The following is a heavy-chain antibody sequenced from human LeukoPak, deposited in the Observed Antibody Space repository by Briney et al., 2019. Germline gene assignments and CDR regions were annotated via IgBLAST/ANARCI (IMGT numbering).Heavy chain of an antibody. CDR3: AREGASSNYYDSSGPFKY. V-gene: IGHV1-2*02. D-gene: IGHD3-22*01. CDR2: INPNSGGT. Sequence: VASVKVSCKASGYTFTGYYMHWVRQAPGQGLEWMGWINPNSGGTNYAQKFQGRVTMTRDTSISTAYMELSRLRSDDTAVYYCAREGASSNYYDSSGPFKYWGQGPLVTVS. CDR1: GYTFTGYY. J-gene: IGHJ4*02.